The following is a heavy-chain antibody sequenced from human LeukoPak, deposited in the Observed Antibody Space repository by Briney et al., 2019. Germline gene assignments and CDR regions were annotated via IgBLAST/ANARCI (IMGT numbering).Heavy chain of an antibody. V-gene: IGHV3-23*01. D-gene: IGHD3-9*01. J-gene: IGHJ4*02. CDR2: ISGSGGST. CDR1: GFTFSSYA. Sequence: PGGSLRLSCAASGFTFSSYAMSWVRQAPGKGLEGVSAISGSGGSTYYADSVKGRFTISRDNSKNTLYLQMNSLRAEDTAVYYCAKDSARYFDWLLSLFDYWGQGTLVTVSS. CDR3: AKDSARYFDWLLSLFDY.